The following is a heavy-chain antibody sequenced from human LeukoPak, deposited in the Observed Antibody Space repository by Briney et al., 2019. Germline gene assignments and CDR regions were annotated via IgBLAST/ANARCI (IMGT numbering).Heavy chain of an antibody. CDR1: GGSFSGYY. CDR2: INHSGST. CDR3: ARPAYGVNAFDI. J-gene: IGHJ3*02. V-gene: IGHV4-34*01. Sequence: SETLSLTCAVYGGSFSGYYWSWIRQPPGKGLEWIGEINHSGSTNYNPSLKSRVTISVDTSKNQFSLKLSSVTAADTAVYYCARPAYGVNAFDIWGQGTMVTVSS. D-gene: IGHD3-10*01.